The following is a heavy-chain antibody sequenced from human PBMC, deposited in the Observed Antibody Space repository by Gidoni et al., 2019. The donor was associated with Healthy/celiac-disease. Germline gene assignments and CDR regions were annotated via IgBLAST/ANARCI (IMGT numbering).Heavy chain of an antibody. V-gene: IGHV3-23*01. Sequence: QLLESGGGLVQPGGSLRLSCAASGFPFSSYAMSWVRQAPGEGLEWVSAISGSGGSTYYADSVKGRFTISRDNSKNTLYLQMNSLRAEDTAVYYCAVMTTVDSYYYGMDVWGQGTTVTVSS. D-gene: IGHD4-17*01. CDR1: GFPFSSYA. CDR2: ISGSGGST. CDR3: AVMTTVDSYYYGMDV. J-gene: IGHJ6*02.